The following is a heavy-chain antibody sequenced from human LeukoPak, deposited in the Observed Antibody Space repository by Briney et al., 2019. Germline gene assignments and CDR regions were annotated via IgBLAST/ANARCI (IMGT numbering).Heavy chain of an antibody. J-gene: IGHJ4*02. V-gene: IGHV4-34*01. CDR2: INHSGST. CDR3: AREPLRYSASWSFDY. Sequence: SETLSLTCAVYGGSFSGYYWSWIRQPPGKGLEWIGKINHSGSTNYNPSLKSRVTISVDTSKNQFSLKLSSVTAADTAVYYCAREPLRYSASWSFDYWGQGTLVTVSS. D-gene: IGHD6-13*01. CDR1: GGSFSGYY.